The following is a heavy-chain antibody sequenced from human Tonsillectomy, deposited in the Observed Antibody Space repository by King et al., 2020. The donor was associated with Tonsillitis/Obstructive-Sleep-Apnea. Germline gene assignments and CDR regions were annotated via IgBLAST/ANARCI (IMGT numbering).Heavy chain of an antibody. CDR1: GYTFSSYG. V-gene: IGHV1-18*01. J-gene: IGHJ6*03. CDR2: ISGYNGNT. Sequence: VQLVESGAEVKKPGASVNVSCKASGYTFSSYGISWVRQAPGQGLEWMGWISGYNGNTNYAQKFQGRVTMTTDTSTSTSYMDLRSLRSDDTAVYYCARVRVTFGGVISYYMDVWGNGTTVTVSS. D-gene: IGHD3-16*01. CDR3: ARVRVTFGGVISYYMDV.